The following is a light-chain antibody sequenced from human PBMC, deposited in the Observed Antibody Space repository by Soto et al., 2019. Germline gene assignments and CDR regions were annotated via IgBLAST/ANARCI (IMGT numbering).Light chain of an antibody. V-gene: IGLV7-43*01. Sequence: QTVVTQEPSLTVSPGGTVTLTCASSTGAVTSNYYPNWFQQKPGQVPRALIFATNNVHSWTPARFSGSLLGGKAALTLSGVQPEDEAEYYCLPFYGGVHVFGGGTKVTVL. CDR2: ATN. J-gene: IGLJ2*01. CDR3: LPFYGGVHV. CDR1: TGAVTSNYY.